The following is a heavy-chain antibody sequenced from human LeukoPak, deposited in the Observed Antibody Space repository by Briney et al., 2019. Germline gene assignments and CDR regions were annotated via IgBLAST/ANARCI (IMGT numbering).Heavy chain of an antibody. CDR1: GYSISSAYY. D-gene: IGHD5-18*01. CDR2: FYHSGGT. V-gene: IGHV4-38-2*01. J-gene: IGHJ4*02. Sequence: SETLSLTYAVSGYSISSAYYWGWIRQPPGKGLEWIGSFYHSGGTYYNPSLKSRVTISVDTSKNQFSLKLSSVTAADTAVYYCARPRRYSYGYVDYWGQGTLVTVSS. CDR3: ARPRRYSYGYVDY.